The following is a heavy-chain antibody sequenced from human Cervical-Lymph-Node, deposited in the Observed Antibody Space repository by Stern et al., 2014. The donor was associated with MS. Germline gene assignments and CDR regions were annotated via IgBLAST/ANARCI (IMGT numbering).Heavy chain of an antibody. CDR2: INPNSGAT. CDR3: ARSTRGLDV. CDR1: GYTFTGTY. V-gene: IGHV1-2*06. J-gene: IGHJ6*02. Sequence: QVQLVESGAEVKKPGASVKVSCKASGYTFTGTYIHWVRQAPGQGPEWMGRINPNSGATNYAQNFQGRVTMTRDTSITTAYMELTRLRSDDTAVYYCARSTRGLDVWGLGTTVTVSS.